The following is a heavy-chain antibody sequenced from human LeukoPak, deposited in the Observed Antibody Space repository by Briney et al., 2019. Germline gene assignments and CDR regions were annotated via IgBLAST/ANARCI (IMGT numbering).Heavy chain of an antibody. D-gene: IGHD3-22*01. Sequence: PGGSLRLSCAASGFTFSSYSMNWVRQAPGKGLEWVSYISSSSSTIYYADSVKGRFTISRDNAKNSLYLQMNSLRAEDTAVYYCARDNYYDSSGLGYWGQGTLVTASS. CDR1: GFTFSSYS. CDR2: ISSSSSTI. V-gene: IGHV3-48*04. CDR3: ARDNYYDSSGLGY. J-gene: IGHJ4*02.